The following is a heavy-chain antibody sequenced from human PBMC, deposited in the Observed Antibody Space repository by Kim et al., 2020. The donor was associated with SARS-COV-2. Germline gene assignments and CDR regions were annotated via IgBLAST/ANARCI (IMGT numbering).Heavy chain of an antibody. V-gene: IGHV4-59*01. CDR2: IYYSGST. CDR1: GGSISSYY. Sequence: SETLSLTCTVSGGSISSYYWSWIRQPPGKGLEWIGYIYYSGSTNYNPSLKSRVTISVDTSKNQFSLKLSSVTAADTAVYYCARDQPNSGSYYGGFDYWGQGTLVTVSS. D-gene: IGHD1-26*01. CDR3: ARDQPNSGSYYGGFDY. J-gene: IGHJ4*02.